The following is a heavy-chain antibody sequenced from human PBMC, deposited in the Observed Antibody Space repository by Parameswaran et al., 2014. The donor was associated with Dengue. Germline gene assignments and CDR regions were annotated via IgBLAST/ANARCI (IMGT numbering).Heavy chain of an antibody. J-gene: IGHJ6*02. Sequence: VRQMPGKRLEWVSSISSSSSYIYYADSVKGRFTISRDNAKNSLYLQMNSLRAEDTAVYYCARDRGYCSSTSCYTNDWDYYYYYGMDVWGQGTTVTVSS. D-gene: IGHD2-2*02. V-gene: IGHV3-21*01. CDR3: ARDRGYCSSTSCYTNDWDYYYYYGMDV. CDR2: ISSSSSYI.